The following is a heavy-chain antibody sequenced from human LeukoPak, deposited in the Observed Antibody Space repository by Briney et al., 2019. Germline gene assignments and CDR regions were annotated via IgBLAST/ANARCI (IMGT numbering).Heavy chain of an antibody. Sequence: SETLSLTCTVSGGSISSGGYYWSWIRQHPGKGLEWIGYIYYSGSTYYNPSLKSRVTISVDTSKNQFSLKLSSVTAADTAVYYCARSDPYSRDAFDIWGQGTMVTVSS. V-gene: IGHV4-31*03. CDR1: GGSISSGGYY. J-gene: IGHJ3*02. D-gene: IGHD6-13*01. CDR2: IYYSGST. CDR3: ARSDPYSRDAFDI.